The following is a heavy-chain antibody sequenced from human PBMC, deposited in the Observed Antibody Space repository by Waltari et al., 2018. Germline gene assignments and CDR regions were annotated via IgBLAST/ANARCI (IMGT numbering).Heavy chain of an antibody. CDR1: GSTFSAYY. D-gene: IGHD4-4*01. CDR2: INPKSGDT. CDR3: ARDLMTTVTTEFYFDY. J-gene: IGHJ4*02. V-gene: IGHV1-2*02. Sequence: QVQLVQSGAEMRKPGASVKVSCQPSGSTFSAYYVYWVRQAPGQGLEWMGWINPKSGDTHYAQNFQGRATMTRDTSISTVYMELSRLTSDDTAVYYCARDLMTTVTTEFYFDYWGQGTLVIISS.